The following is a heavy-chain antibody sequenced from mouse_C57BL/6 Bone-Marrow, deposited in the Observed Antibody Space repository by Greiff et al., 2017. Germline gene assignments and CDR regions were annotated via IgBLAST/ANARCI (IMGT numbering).Heavy chain of an antibody. CDR2: INPGSGGT. CDR1: GYAFTNYL. V-gene: IGHV1-54*01. D-gene: IGHD1-1*01. J-gene: IGHJ2*01. Sequence: QVHVKQPGAELVRPGTSVKVSCKASGYAFTNYLIEWVKQRPGQGLEWIGVINPGSGGTNFNEKFKGKATLTADKSSITAYMQLSSLTSEDSAVYFCARRGGATVAPYYFDYWGQGTTLTVSS. CDR3: ARRGGATVAPYYFDY.